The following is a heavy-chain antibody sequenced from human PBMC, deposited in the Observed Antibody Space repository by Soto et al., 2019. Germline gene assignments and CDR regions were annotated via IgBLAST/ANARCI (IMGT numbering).Heavy chain of an antibody. CDR1: GGTFSSYA. CDR2: IIPIFGTA. D-gene: IGHD3-22*01. J-gene: IGHJ4*02. Sequence: ASVKVSCKASGGTFSSYAISSVRQAPGQGLEWMGGIIPIFGTANYAQKFQGRVTITADESTSTAYMELSSLRSEDTAVYYCARGPFSDSSGYYLGYWGQGTLVTVSS. CDR3: ARGPFSDSSGYYLGY. V-gene: IGHV1-69*13.